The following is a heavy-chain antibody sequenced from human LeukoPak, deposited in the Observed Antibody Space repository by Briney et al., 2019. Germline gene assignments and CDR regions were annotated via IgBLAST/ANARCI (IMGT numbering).Heavy chain of an antibody. CDR3: ARGRWSGYSYTWFDP. J-gene: IGHJ5*02. D-gene: IGHD3-3*01. Sequence: GGSLRLSCAASGFSFSAYAMHWVPQAPGKGLEYVSGISSNGGSTYHANSVKGRFTISRDNSKNTLYLQMGSLRGEDMAVYYCARGRWSGYSYTWFDPCGQGTLVTVSS. CDR1: GFSFSAYA. V-gene: IGHV3-64*01. CDR2: ISSNGGST.